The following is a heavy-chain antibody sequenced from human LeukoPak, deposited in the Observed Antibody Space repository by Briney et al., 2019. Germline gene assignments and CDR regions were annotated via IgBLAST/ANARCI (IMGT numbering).Heavy chain of an antibody. D-gene: IGHD6-19*01. CDR3: AISIAVAWYVNWFDP. J-gene: IGHJ5*02. Sequence: GASVKVSCKASGGTFSSYAISWVRQAPGQGLEWMGRIIPIFGTANYAQKFQGRVTITTDESTSTAYMELSSLRSEDTAVYYCAISIAVAWYVNWFDPWGQGTLVTVS. CDR2: IIPIFGTA. V-gene: IGHV1-69*05. CDR1: GGTFSSYA.